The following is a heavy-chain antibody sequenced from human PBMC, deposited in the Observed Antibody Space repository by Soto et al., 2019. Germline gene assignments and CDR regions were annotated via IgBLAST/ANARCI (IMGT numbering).Heavy chain of an antibody. CDR1: GYTFTSYG. D-gene: IGHD6-19*01. CDR2: IRVYSGST. J-gene: IGHJ6*02. Sequence: QVQLVQSGAEVKKPGASVRVSCEASGYTFTSYGISWVRQAPGQGLEWMGWIRVYSGSTNYAQKLQGRVTMTTDRSTRAVYMELRSLRSDDTAVYYCARDSWGLAVPDYHYYAMDVWGQGTTVTVS. V-gene: IGHV1-18*04. CDR3: ARDSWGLAVPDYHYYAMDV.